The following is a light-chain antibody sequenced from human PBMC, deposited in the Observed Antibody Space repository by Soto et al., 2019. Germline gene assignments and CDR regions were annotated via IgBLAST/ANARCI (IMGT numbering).Light chain of an antibody. J-gene: IGKJ4*01. CDR2: GAS. CDR3: QHXGSLVLT. Sequence: EIVLTQSPGTLSLSPGERATLSCRASQSVSSTYLAWYPQKPGQAPRLLIYGASSRATGIPDRFSGSGCGXXXXXXXXXXXXEDXXXYYCQHXGSLVLTFGGGTKVEIK. CDR1: QSVSSTY. V-gene: IGKV3-20*01.